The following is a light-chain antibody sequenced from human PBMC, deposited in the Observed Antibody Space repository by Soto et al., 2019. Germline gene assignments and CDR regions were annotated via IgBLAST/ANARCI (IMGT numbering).Light chain of an antibody. CDR2: DAA. CDR1: QTVSSY. CDR3: QQRGDWPST. J-gene: IGKJ4*01. V-gene: IGKV3-11*01. Sequence: EIVLTQSPATLSLSPGDRATLSCTASQTVSSYLAWYQQKPGQAPRLLLYDAASRASGMPARFSERGSGTDFTRAITCREPEYFAVYYCQQRGDWPSTFDGGTKVEIK.